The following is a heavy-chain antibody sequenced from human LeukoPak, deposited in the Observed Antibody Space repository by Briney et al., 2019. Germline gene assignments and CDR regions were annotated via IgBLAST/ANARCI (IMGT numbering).Heavy chain of an antibody. CDR2: IYSGGST. V-gene: IGHV3-66*02. CDR1: GFTVSSNY. J-gene: IGHJ6*03. Sequence: GGSLRLSCAASGFTVSSNYISWVRQAPGKGLEWVSVIYSGGSTYYADSVKGRFTISRDNSKNTLYLQMNSLRAEDTAVYYCARGSRDDYYYYYYMDVWGKGTTVTVSS. CDR3: ARGSRDDYYYYYYMDV.